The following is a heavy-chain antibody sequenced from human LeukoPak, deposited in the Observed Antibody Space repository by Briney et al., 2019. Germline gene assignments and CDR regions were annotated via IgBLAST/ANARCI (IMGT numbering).Heavy chain of an antibody. CDR1: GGSFSGYY. CDR2: INHSGST. J-gene: IGHJ5*02. D-gene: IGHD4-17*01. V-gene: IGHV4-34*01. CDR3: ARGLMLRSGEPGDYGDYGGWFDP. Sequence: SETLSLTCAVYGGSFSGYYWSWIRQPPGKGLEWIGEINHSGSTNYNPSLKSRVTISVDKSKNQFSLKLTSVTDADTAVYYCARGLMLRSGEPGDYGDYGGWFDPWGQGTLVTVSS.